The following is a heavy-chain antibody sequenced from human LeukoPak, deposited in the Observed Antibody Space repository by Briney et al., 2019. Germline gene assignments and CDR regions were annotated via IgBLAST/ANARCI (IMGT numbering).Heavy chain of an antibody. V-gene: IGHV4-39*07. D-gene: IGHD6-13*01. J-gene: IGHJ5*02. Sequence: SETLSLTCTVSGGSISSSSYYWGWIRQPPGKGLEWIGSIYYSGSTYYNPPLKSRVTMSVDTSKNQFSLKLSSVTAADTAIYYCARSGIAAAEWFDPWGQGTLLTVSS. CDR1: GGSISSSSYY. CDR3: ARSGIAAAEWFDP. CDR2: IYYSGST.